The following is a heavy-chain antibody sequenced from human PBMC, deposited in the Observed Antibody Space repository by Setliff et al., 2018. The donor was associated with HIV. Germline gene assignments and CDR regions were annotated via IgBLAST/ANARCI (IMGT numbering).Heavy chain of an antibody. J-gene: IGHJ5*02. CDR2: IYYSG. CDR1: GDSITSGGYS. V-gene: IGHV4-30-4*08. CDR3: ARENGWLFGWFDP. Sequence: LSLTCTVSGDSITSGGYSWTWIRQPSGKALEWVGYIYYSGRTSHSGSTYYNPSVASRITISGDTSKNQFSLKLTSVTAADTAIYYCARENGWLFGWFDPWGQGTPVTVSS. D-gene: IGHD3-22*01.